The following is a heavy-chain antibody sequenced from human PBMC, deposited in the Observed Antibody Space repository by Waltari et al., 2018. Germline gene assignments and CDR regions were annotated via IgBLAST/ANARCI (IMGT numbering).Heavy chain of an antibody. CDR3: ARHPVGATSDAFDI. CDR1: GYSISSGSY. J-gene: IGHJ3*02. CDR2: IYHSGST. Sequence: QVQLQESGPGLVKPSETLSLTCAVSGYSISSGSYWGWIRQPPGKGLEWIGSIYHSGSTYYNPSLKSRVTISVDTSKNQFSLKLSSVTAADTAVYYCARHPVGATSDAFDIWGQGTMVTVSS. D-gene: IGHD1-26*01. V-gene: IGHV4-38-2*01.